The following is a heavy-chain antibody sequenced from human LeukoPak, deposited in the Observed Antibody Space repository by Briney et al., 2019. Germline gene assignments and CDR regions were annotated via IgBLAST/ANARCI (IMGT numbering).Heavy chain of an antibody. D-gene: IGHD2-15*01. CDR1: GFTFSSYA. J-gene: IGHJ4*02. CDR3: AKVNEDIVVVVAAPVFDY. V-gene: IGHV3-23*01. Sequence: PGGSLRLSCAASGFTFSSYAMSWVRQAPGKGLEWVSAISGSGGSTYYADSVKGRFTISRDNSKNTLYLQMNCLRAEDTAVYYCAKVNEDIVVVVAAPVFDYWGQGTLVTVSS. CDR2: ISGSGGST.